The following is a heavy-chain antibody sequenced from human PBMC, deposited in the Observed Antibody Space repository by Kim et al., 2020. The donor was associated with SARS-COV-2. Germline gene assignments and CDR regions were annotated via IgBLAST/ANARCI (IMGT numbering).Heavy chain of an antibody. V-gene: IGHV7-4-1*02. J-gene: IGHJ4*02. CDR3: ARDESSALDF. CDR1: GYSFTRFP. D-gene: IGHD3-10*01. CDR2: INTHTGKA. Sequence: ASVKVSCKATGYSFTRFPMNWVRQAPGQGPQWLGWINTHTGKATYARGLAGRFVFSLDTSASTAFLQITSLGADDTAVYFCARDESSALDFWGQGTLAT.